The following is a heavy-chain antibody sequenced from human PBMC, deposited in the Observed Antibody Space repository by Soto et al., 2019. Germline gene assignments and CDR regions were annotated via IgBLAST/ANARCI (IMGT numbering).Heavy chain of an antibody. CDR2: ISGSGSST. CDR3: VREASSSGLHLDH. D-gene: IGHD6-6*01. V-gene: IGHV3-23*01. CDR1: GFIFSNYA. J-gene: IGHJ4*02. Sequence: PVGSLRLSCAASGFIFSNYAMSWVRQAPGKGLEWVSFISGSGSSTYYADSVKGRFTISRGNSKNTLYLQMNSLRAEDAAVYYCVREASSSGLHLDHWGRGTLVTVS.